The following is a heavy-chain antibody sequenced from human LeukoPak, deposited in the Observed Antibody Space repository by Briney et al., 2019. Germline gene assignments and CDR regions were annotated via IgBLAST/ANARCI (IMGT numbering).Heavy chain of an antibody. V-gene: IGHV3-43D*03. Sequence: GGSLRLSCAASGFTFDDYAMHWVRQAPGKGLEWVSLISWDGGGTYYADTVKGRFTISRDNSKNSLYLQMNSLRAEDTALYYCAKDMAAYYYASGNIDYWGQGTLVTVSS. D-gene: IGHD3-10*01. CDR2: ISWDGGGT. CDR1: GFTFDDYA. CDR3: AKDMAAYYYASGNIDY. J-gene: IGHJ4*02.